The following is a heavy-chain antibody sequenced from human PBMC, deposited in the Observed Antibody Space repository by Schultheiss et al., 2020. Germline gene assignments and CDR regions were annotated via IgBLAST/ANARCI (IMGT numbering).Heavy chain of an antibody. CDR3: ASSSSGWYDFDY. J-gene: IGHJ4*02. Sequence: AAVKVSCKASGYTFTSYGISWVRQAPGQGLEWMGWINPNSGGTNYAQKFQGRVTMTRDTSISTAYMELSRLRSDDTAVYYCASSSSGWYDFDYWGQGTLVTVSS. CDR2: INPNSGGT. D-gene: IGHD6-19*01. CDR1: GYTFTSYG. V-gene: IGHV1-2*02.